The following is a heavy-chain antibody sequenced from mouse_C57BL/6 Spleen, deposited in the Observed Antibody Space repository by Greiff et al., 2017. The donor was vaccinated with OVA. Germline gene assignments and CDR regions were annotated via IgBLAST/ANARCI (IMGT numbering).Heavy chain of an antibody. V-gene: IGHV1-50*01. CDR3: ARRDYGSGIFAY. CDR1: GYTFTSYW. Sequence: QVQLQQPGAELVKPGASVKLSCKASGYTFTSYWMQWVKQRPGQGLEWIGEIDPSDSYTNYNQKFKGKATLTVDTSSSTAYMQLSSLTSEDSAVYYCARRDYGSGIFAYWGQATLVTVSA. CDR2: IDPSDSYT. J-gene: IGHJ3*01. D-gene: IGHD1-1*01.